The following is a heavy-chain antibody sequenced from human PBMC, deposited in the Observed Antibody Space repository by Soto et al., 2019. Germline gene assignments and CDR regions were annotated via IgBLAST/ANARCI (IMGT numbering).Heavy chain of an antibody. CDR3: FKAEDGIRDTVPVSAFLLNRSSDL. J-gene: IGHJ2*01. CDR2: ISGSGGST. Sequence: PGKGLEWVSAISGSGGSTYYADSVKGRFTISSDNSKNTLYLQMNSMRAEDTAVFFFFKAEDGIRDTVPVSAFLLNRSSDL. V-gene: IGHV3-23*01. D-gene: IGHD2-15*01.